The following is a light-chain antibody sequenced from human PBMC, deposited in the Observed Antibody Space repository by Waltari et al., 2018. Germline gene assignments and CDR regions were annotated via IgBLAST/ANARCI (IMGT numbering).Light chain of an antibody. CDR2: GVT. CDR3: SSYTDTNTLHVV. Sequence: SALTQPASVSGSPGQSITISCTGTSSDICDFNYISWSQQHPGEGPKLIIYGVTKRPSGVSNRFSGSKSGNTASLTISGLQADDEAEYFCSSYTDTNTLHVVFGGGTKLSVL. J-gene: IGLJ2*01. CDR1: SSDICDFNY. V-gene: IGLV2-14*03.